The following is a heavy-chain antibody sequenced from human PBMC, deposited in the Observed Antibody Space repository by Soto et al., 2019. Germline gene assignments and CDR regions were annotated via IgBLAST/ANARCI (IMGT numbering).Heavy chain of an antibody. V-gene: IGHV4-59*01. CDR1: GGSISSYY. J-gene: IGHJ5*02. D-gene: IGHD6-13*01. Sequence: SETLSLTCTVSGGSISSYYWSWIRQPPGKGLEWIGYIYYSGSTNYNPSLKSRVTISVDTSKNQFSLKLSSVTAADTAVYYCARVWGAAAGANWFDPWGQGTLVTASS. CDR2: IYYSGST. CDR3: ARVWGAAAGANWFDP.